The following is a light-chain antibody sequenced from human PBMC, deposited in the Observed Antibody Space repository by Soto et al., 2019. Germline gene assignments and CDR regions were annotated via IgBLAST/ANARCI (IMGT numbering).Light chain of an antibody. CDR1: QSVSSK. Sequence: TVMTLSPATLSVSTGERATLSCRASQSVSSKLVWYQQKPGQAPRLLIHGASTRATGIPARFSGSGSGTEFTLTISSLQSEDFAVYHCQQYNNWPYTFGQGTKVDI. CDR2: GAS. J-gene: IGKJ2*01. V-gene: IGKV3-15*01. CDR3: QQYNNWPYT.